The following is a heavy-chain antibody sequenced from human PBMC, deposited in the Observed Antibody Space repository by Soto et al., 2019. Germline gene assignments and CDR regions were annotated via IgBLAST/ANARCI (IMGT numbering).Heavy chain of an antibody. Sequence: SETLSITCTVSGGSIGRYYWSWIRQPPGKGLEWIAYINYSGSTNYNPSLKSRVTISLDVSNNKSSLQLNSVTAADTAVYYCARDRYCSDGTCYPFVLDYWGQGILVTVSS. CDR3: ARDRYCSDGTCYPFVLDY. CDR2: INYSGST. V-gene: IGHV4-59*01. D-gene: IGHD2-15*01. CDR1: GGSIGRYY. J-gene: IGHJ4*02.